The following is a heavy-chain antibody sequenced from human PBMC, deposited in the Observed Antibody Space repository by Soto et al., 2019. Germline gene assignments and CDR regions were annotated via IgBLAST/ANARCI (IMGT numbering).Heavy chain of an antibody. CDR1: GFTFSSYW. Sequence: EVQLVESGGGLVQPGGSLRLSCAASGFTFSSYWMSWVRQAPGKGLEWVANIKQDGSEKYYVDSVKGRFTISRDNAKNSLYLQMNSLRAEDTAVYYCARDYRFLEWSEAFFDYWGQGTLVTVSS. V-gene: IGHV3-7*01. J-gene: IGHJ4*02. CDR3: ARDYRFLEWSEAFFDY. CDR2: IKQDGSEK. D-gene: IGHD3-3*01.